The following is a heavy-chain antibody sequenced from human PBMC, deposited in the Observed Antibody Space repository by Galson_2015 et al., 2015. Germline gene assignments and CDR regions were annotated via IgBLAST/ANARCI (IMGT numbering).Heavy chain of an antibody. J-gene: IGHJ4*02. V-gene: IGHV5-51*01. Sequence: QSGAEVKKPGESLKISCKGSGYSFTSYWIGWVRQMPGKGLEWMGIIYPGDSDTRYSPSFQGQVTISADKSISTAYLQWSSLKASDTAMYYCARRLLRYFDWSPSFDYWGQGTLVTVSS. CDR3: ARRLLRYFDWSPSFDY. CDR2: IYPGDSDT. CDR1: GYSFTSYW. D-gene: IGHD3-9*01.